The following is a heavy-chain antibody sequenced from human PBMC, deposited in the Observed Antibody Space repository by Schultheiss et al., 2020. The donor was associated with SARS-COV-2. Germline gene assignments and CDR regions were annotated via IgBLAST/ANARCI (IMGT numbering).Heavy chain of an antibody. J-gene: IGHJ6*03. D-gene: IGHD2-2*01. CDR1: GGSFSGYY. V-gene: IGHV4-34*01. CDR2: INHSGST. Sequence: SQTLSLTCAVYGGSFSGYYWSWIRQPPGKGLEWIGEINHSGSTNYNPSLKSRVTISVDTSKNQFSLKLSSVTAADTAVYHCAREREYQLPPYYYYYYMDVWGKGTTVTVSS. CDR3: AREREYQLPPYYYYYYMDV.